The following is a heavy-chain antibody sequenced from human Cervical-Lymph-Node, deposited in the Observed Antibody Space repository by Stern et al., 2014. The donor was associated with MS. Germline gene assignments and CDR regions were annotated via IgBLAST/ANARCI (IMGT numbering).Heavy chain of an antibody. Sequence: QVQLVQSGTEVKKPGASVKVSCKASGYTFSRYGIRWVRQAPGQGLEWVGWISVLSGHTRYAQRFQDRITLTTDTSTSTAYMELKSLRSDDTAVYFCARDRTYFDYWGQGTLVTVSS. J-gene: IGHJ4*02. V-gene: IGHV1-18*01. CDR3: ARDRTYFDY. CDR2: ISVLSGHT. CDR1: GYTFSRYG.